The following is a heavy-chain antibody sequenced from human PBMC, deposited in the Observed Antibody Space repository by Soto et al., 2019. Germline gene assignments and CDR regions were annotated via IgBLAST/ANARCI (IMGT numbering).Heavy chain of an antibody. CDR2: ISGSGGST. Sequence: HPGGSLRLSCAASGFTFSSYAMSWVRQDPGKGLEWVSAISGSGGSTYYADSVKGRFTISRDNSKNTLYLQMNSLRAEDTAVYYCAKDNSYDSSGYYYDSFDYWGQGTLVTVSS. D-gene: IGHD3-22*01. J-gene: IGHJ4*02. V-gene: IGHV3-23*01. CDR1: GFTFSSYA. CDR3: AKDNSYDSSGYYYDSFDY.